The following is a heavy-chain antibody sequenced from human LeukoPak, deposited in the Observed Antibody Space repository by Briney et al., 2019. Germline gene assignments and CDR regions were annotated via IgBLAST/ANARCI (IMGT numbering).Heavy chain of an antibody. D-gene: IGHD3-22*01. V-gene: IGHV1-46*01. Sequence: GASVKVPCKSSGYTFTSHYMQWVRQAPGQGLEWMGIMNPSGGSTAYAQKFQGRVTMTTDTSTSTAYMELRGLRSDDTAVYYCARDTRYYDSSGYRLPFYFDYWGQGTLVTVSS. CDR2: MNPSGGST. CDR1: GYTFTSHY. CDR3: ARDTRYYDSSGYRLPFYFDY. J-gene: IGHJ4*02.